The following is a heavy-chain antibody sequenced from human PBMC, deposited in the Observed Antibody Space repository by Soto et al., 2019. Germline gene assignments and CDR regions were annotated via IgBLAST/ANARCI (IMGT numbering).Heavy chain of an antibody. V-gene: IGHV1-69*13. CDR1: GGTFSSYA. CDR2: IIPIFGTA. CDR3: AREVGATNYYYYYGIDV. Sequence: SVEVSCKASGGTFSSYAISWVRQAPGQGLEWMGGIIPIFGTANYAQKFQGRVTITADESTSTAYMELSSLRSEDTAVYYCAREVGATNYYYYYGIDVWGKGTTVTVS. D-gene: IGHD1-26*01. J-gene: IGHJ6*04.